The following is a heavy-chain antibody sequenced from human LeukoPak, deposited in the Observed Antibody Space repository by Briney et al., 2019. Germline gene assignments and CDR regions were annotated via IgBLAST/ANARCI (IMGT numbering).Heavy chain of an antibody. CDR1: GGSISSYY. CDR2: IYYSGST. Sequence: SETLSLTCTVSGGSISSYYWGWIRQPPGKGLEWIGSIYYSGSTYYNPSLKSRVTISVDTSKNQFSLKLSSVTAADTAVYYCARHSRRYYYYYMDVWGKGTTVTISS. J-gene: IGHJ6*03. V-gene: IGHV4-39*01. CDR3: ARHSRRYYYYYMDV.